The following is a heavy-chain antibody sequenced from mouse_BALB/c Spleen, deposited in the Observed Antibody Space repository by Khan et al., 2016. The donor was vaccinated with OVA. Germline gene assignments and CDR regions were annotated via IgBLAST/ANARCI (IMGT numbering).Heavy chain of an antibody. Sequence: QIQLVQSGPELKKPGETVRISCKASGYTFTTAGIQWVQKMPGKGLKWIGWINTHSGVPKYAEDFKGRFAFSLEISVNTAYLQITTLKTEDTATYFWARGGAAYYRNDGGAMEYWGQGTLVTVSS. D-gene: IGHD2-14*01. CDR1: GYTFTTAG. V-gene: IGHV9-4*02. CDR2: INTHSGVP. J-gene: IGHJ4*01. CDR3: ARGGAAYYRNDGGAMEY.